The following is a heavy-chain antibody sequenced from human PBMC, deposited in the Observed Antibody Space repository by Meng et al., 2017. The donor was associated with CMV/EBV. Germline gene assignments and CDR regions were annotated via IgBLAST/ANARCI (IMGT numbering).Heavy chain of an antibody. CDR2: INSDGSST. CDR3: ARAQYCGGYCYSEGVDEYYYGMDV. V-gene: IGHV3-74*01. CDR1: GFTFSSYW. Sequence: GESLKISCAASGFTFSSYWMHWVRQAPGKGLVWVSRINSDGSSTSYADSVKGRFTISRDNAKNTLYLQMNSLRAEDTAVYYCARAQYCGGYCYSEGVDEYYYGMDVWGQGTTVTVSS. J-gene: IGHJ6*02. D-gene: IGHD2-21*01.